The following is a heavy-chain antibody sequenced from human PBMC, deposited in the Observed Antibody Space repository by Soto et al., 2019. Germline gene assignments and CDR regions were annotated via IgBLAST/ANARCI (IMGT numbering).Heavy chain of an antibody. CDR2: ISYDGNTQ. Sequence: QVQLVESGGGVVQPGRSLRLSCAASGFIFSGYAMHWVRQAPGKGLEWVSVISYDGNTQYYADSVKGRFTVSRDNSNNMLYVPMNTLRDEDTAMYYCAKETNAYEINFWGEGTLVTVSS. CDR3: AKETNAYEINF. D-gene: IGHD3-9*01. CDR1: GFIFSGYA. J-gene: IGHJ4*02. V-gene: IGHV3-30-3*01.